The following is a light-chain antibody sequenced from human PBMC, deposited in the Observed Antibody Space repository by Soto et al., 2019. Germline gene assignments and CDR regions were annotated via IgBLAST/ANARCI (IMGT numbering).Light chain of an antibody. CDR2: EVS. CDR3: SSYTLFNVYV. CDR1: SSDVGGFDF. Sequence: QSALTQPASVSGSPGQSITISCTGTSSDVGGFDFVSWYQQHPGKAPKLMIYEVSNRPSGISNRFSGSKSGNTASLPISGLRAEDEADYYFSSYTLFNVYVFGTGTKLTVL. J-gene: IGLJ1*01. V-gene: IGLV2-14*01.